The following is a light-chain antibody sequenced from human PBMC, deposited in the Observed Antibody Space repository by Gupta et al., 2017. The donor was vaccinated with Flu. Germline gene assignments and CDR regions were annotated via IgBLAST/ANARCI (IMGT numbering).Light chain of an antibody. CDR2: ENN. V-gene: IGLV1-51*02. CDR1: TSNMGNNY. J-gene: IGLJ3*02. Sequence: VTISCAGSTSNMGNNYVAWYQQLPETAPRLLNYENNKRHSTIRDRFSGSKYGTSATLGITGLQIGDEADYFCGAGDDSLSDEVFGGGTKLTVL. CDR3: GAGDDSLSDEV.